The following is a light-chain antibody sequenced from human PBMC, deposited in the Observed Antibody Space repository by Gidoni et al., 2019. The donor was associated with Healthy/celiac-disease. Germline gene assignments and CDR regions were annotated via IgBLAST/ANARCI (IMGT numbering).Light chain of an antibody. CDR2: GAS. Sequence: EIVMTQHPATLSVSPGDRATLSCRASQSVSSNLAWYQQKPGQAPRLLIYGASTRATGIPARFSGSGSGTEFTLTISSLQSEDFAVYYCQQYNNWPPYTFGQGTKLEIK. V-gene: IGKV3-15*01. CDR3: QQYNNWPPYT. J-gene: IGKJ2*01. CDR1: QSVSSN.